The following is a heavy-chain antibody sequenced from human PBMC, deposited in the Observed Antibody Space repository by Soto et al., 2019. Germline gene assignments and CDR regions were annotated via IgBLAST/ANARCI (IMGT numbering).Heavy chain of an antibody. Sequence: GESLKISCAASGFTFSSYAMHWVRQAPGKGLEWVAVISYDGSNKYYADSVKGRFTISRDNSKNTLYLQMNSLRAEDTAVYYCARGYDYGGNSLPFDPWGQGTLVTVSS. J-gene: IGHJ5*02. CDR3: ARGYDYGGNSLPFDP. CDR2: ISYDGSNK. V-gene: IGHV3-30-3*01. D-gene: IGHD4-17*01. CDR1: GFTFSSYA.